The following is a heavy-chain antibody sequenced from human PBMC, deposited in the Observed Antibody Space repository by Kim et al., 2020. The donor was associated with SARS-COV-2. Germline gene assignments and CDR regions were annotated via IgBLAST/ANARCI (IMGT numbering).Heavy chain of an antibody. CDR3: TTGVGSYFDY. D-gene: IGHD7-27*01. J-gene: IGHJ4*02. CDR1: GFIFSNYV. Sequence: GGSLRLSCAASGFIFSNYVMRWVRQAPGEGLEWVSSISAGGGATFYADSVKGRFTISRDNSRNTLYLQMSSLRAEDAAVYYCTTGVGSYFDYWGLGTLVT. V-gene: IGHV3-23*01. CDR2: ISAGGGAT.